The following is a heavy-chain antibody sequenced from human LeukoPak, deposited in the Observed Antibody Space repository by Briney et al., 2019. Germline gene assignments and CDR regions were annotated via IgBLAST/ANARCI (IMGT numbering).Heavy chain of an antibody. CDR2: ISGSGGST. V-gene: IGHV3-23*01. CDR1: GFTVSSNY. J-gene: IGHJ3*02. CDR3: AKDLSSGWPDAFDI. Sequence: PGGSLRLSCAASGFTVSSNYMSWVRQAPGKGLEWVSAISGSGGSTYYADSVKGRFTISRDNSKNTLYLQMNSLRAEDTAVYYCAKDLSSGWPDAFDIWGQGTMVTVSP. D-gene: IGHD6-19*01.